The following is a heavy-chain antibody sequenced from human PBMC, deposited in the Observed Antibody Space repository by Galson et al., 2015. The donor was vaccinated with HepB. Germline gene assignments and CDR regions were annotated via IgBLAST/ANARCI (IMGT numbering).Heavy chain of an antibody. D-gene: IGHD3-22*01. Sequence: LSLTCTVSGGSISSYYWSWIRQPPGKGLEWIGYIYYSGSTNYNPSLKSRVTMSVDTSKNQFSLELSSVTAADTAVYYCARGDGLGYYNGSGYYHVRAFDIWGQGTCLTVSS. CDR3: ARGDGLGYYNGSGYYHVRAFDI. CDR2: IYYSGST. J-gene: IGHJ3*02. CDR1: GGSISSYY. V-gene: IGHV4-59*01.